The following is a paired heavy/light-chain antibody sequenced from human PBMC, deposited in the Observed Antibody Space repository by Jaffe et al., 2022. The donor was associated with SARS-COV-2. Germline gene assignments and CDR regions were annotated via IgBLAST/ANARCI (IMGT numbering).Heavy chain of an antibody. CDR1: GFTFRNYW. V-gene: IGHV3-74*01. CDR2: INSDGSNI. CDR3: VRGYESGGYYSASPGYFQF. Sequence: EVQLVESGGGLVQPGGSLRLSCAASGFTFRNYWMHWVRQVPGEGLVWVARINSDGSNINYADSVKGRFTISRDNPKNTLFLQMNSLRGEDTAVYYCVRGYESGGYYSASPGYFQFWGQGTLVTVSS. J-gene: IGHJ1*01. D-gene: IGHD3-22*01.
Light chain of an antibody. V-gene: IGKV2-28*01. Sequence: DNVMTQSPLSLPVTPGEPASISCRSSQNLLHTNGYNYLDWYVQKPGQSPQLLIYLGSNRASGVPDRFSGSGSGTDFTLKISRVEAEDVGVYFCMQPLHTPLTFGGGTKVEIK. J-gene: IGKJ4*01. CDR2: LGS. CDR3: MQPLHTPLT. CDR1: QNLLHTNGYNY.